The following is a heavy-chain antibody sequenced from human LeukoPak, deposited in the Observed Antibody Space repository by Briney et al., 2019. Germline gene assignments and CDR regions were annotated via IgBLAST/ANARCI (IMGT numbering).Heavy chain of an antibody. CDR2: TYYRSKWYN. J-gene: IGHJ6*04. Sequence: SQTLSLTCAISRDSVSSNSAAWNWIRQSPSRGLEWLGRTYYRSKWYNDYAVSVKNRITISPDTSKNQFSLQLNAVTPEDTAVYYCARDGSGSYYPYYCYGMDVWGKGTTVTVSS. CDR1: RDSVSSNSAA. D-gene: IGHD3-10*01. CDR3: ARDGSGSYYPYYCYGMDV. V-gene: IGHV6-1*01.